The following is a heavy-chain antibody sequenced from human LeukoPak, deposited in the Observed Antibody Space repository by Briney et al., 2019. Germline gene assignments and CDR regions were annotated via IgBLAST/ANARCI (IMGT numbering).Heavy chain of an antibody. CDR3: AGPSGIVVVPAAIRKNYYYMDV. Sequence: SETLCLTCTVSGGSISSYYRSWVRQPAGKGLEWIGRIYTSGSTNYNPSLKSRVTMSVDTSKNQFSLKLSSVTAADTAVYYCAGPSGIVVVPAAIRKNYYYMDVWGKGTTVTVSS. J-gene: IGHJ6*03. CDR2: IYTSGST. V-gene: IGHV4-4*07. D-gene: IGHD2-2*01. CDR1: GGSISSYY.